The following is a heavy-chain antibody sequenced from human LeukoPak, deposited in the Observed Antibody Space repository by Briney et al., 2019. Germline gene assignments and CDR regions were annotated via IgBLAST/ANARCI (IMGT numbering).Heavy chain of an antibody. CDR1: GYTFTSYY. J-gene: IGHJ4*02. V-gene: IGHV1-46*01. D-gene: IGHD6-13*01. CDR2: INPSGGST. Sequence: ASVKVSCKASGYTFTSYYMHWVRQAPGQGLEWMGIINPSGGSTSYAQKFQGRVTMTRDTSISTAYMELSRLRSDDTAVYYCARVGSGALKQLYFDYWGQGTLVTVSS. CDR3: ARVGSGALKQLYFDY.